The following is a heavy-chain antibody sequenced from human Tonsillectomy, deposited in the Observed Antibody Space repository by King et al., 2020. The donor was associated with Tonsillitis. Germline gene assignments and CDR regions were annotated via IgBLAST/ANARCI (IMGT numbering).Heavy chain of an antibody. D-gene: IGHD4-17*01. Sequence: VQLVESGGGLVQPGGSLRLSCAASGSTFRNYWRSWVRQAPGKGLEGVANIKEDGSEKYYVDSVKGRFSVSRDNAKNSLYLEMNRLRAEDTALYYCAGGEIIDYVFGFDIWGQGTRVTVSS. CDR1: GSTFRNYW. V-gene: IGHV3-7*01. J-gene: IGHJ3*02. CDR2: IKEDGSEK. CDR3: AGGEIIDYVFGFDI.